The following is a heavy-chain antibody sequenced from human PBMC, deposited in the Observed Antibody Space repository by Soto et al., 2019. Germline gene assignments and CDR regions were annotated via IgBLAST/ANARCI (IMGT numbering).Heavy chain of an antibody. CDR1: GGSISSYY. CDR2: IYYSGST. V-gene: IGHV4-59*01. J-gene: IGHJ4*02. Sequence: ASETLSLTCTVSGGSISSYYWSWIRQPPGKGLEWIGYIYYSGSTNYNPSLKSRVTISVDTSKNQFSLKLSSVTAADTAVYYCARGQARGYSYGYRRTTGYYFDYWGQGTLVTVSS. CDR3: ARGQARGYSYGYRRTTGYYFDY. D-gene: IGHD5-18*01.